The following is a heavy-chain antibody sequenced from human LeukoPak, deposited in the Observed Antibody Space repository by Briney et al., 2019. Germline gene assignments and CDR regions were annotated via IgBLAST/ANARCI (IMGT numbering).Heavy chain of an antibody. V-gene: IGHV3-48*01. J-gene: IGHJ4*02. CDR1: GFIFSNYA. CDR2: SSSGSSTI. Sequence: PGGSLRLSCTASGFIFSNYAMNWVRQAPGKGLEWVSYSSSGSSTIYYADSVKGRFTISRDNAENSLFLQMNSLRAEDTAVYYCARGEQDMATISIDCWGQGTLVTVSS. CDR3: ARGEQDMATISIDC. D-gene: IGHD5-24*01.